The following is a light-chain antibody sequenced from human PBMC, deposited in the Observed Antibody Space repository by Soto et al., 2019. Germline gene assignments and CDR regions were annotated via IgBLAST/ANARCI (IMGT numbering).Light chain of an antibody. Sequence: EIVLTQSPGTLSLSLGERATLSCRASQSISSSYLAWYQQKPAQPPTRLIYGGSSRAATVPHRCSGSGGARDVILIISRLEPDEFSVYYYRQHCSTCPCTLGQGTRLEIK. CDR3: RQHCSTCPCT. J-gene: IGKJ5*01. CDR2: GGS. V-gene: IGKV3-20*01. CDR1: QSISSSY.